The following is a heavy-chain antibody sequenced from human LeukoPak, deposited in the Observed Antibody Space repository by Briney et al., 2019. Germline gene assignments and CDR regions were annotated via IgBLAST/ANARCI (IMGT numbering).Heavy chain of an antibody. CDR3: AREDYDDSGAWYFDL. CDR2: IYHSGST. V-gene: IGHV4-4*02. CDR1: GGSISSSNW. D-gene: IGHD3-3*01. Sequence: ASETLSLTCAVSGGSISSSNWWSWVRQPPGKGLEWIGEIYHSGSTNYNPSLKSRVTISLDKSKNQFSLKLSSVTAADTAMYYCAREDYDDSGAWYFDLWGRGTLVTVSS. J-gene: IGHJ2*01.